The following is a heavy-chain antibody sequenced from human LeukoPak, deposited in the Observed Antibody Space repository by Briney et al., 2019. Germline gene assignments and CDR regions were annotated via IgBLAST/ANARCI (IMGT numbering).Heavy chain of an antibody. J-gene: IGHJ4*02. CDR1: GFTFSSYS. Sequence: GGSLRLSCAASGFTFSSYSMNWVRQAPGKGLEWVAVISYDGSNKYYADSVKGRFTISRDNSKNTLYLQMNSLRAEDTAVYYCAKDDGYSSGRGYWGQGTLVTVSS. V-gene: IGHV3-30*18. D-gene: IGHD6-19*01. CDR3: AKDDGYSSGRGY. CDR2: ISYDGSNK.